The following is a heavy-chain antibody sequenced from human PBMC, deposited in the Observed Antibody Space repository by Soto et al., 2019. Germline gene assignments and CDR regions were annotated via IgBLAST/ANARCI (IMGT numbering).Heavy chain of an antibody. CDR1: GGSISSSNW. V-gene: IGHV4-4*02. J-gene: IGHJ6*02. D-gene: IGHD5-18*01. CDR2: IYHSGST. CDR3: ARERIQLWTKNGLAV. Sequence: SETLSLTCAVSGGSISSSNWWSWVRQPPGKGLEWIGEIYHSGSTNYNPSLKSRVTISVDKSKNQFSLKLSSVTAADTAVYYCARERIQLWTKNGLAVWGQGTTVTVSS.